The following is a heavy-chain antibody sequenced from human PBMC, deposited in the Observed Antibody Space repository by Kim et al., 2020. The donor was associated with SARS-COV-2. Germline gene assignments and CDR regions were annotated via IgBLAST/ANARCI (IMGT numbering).Heavy chain of an antibody. J-gene: IGHJ4*02. CDR2: IYYSGST. D-gene: IGHD3-3*01. Sequence: SETLSLTCTVSGASISSGDYYWSWIRQPPGKGLEWIGFIYYSGSTYYNPSLKSRVTISVDTSKNQFSLKLTSVTAADTAVYYCARITLFGYYFDYWGQGT. V-gene: IGHV4-30-4*01. CDR1: GASISSGDYY. CDR3: ARITLFGYYFDY.